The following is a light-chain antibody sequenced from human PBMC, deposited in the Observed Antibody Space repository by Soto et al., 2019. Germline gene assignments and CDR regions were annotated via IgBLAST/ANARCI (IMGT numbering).Light chain of an antibody. V-gene: IGKV1-39*01. CDR1: QHINNY. CDR3: QQSYSTPPYT. J-gene: IGKJ2*01. Sequence: DIQMTQSPSSLSTSVGDIVTITCRASQHINNYLNWYQQKPGKAPKLLIFAAYNVQSGVPSRFSGSGSGTDFTLTISSLQPEDFATYYCQQSYSTPPYTFGQGTKLDMK. CDR2: AAY.